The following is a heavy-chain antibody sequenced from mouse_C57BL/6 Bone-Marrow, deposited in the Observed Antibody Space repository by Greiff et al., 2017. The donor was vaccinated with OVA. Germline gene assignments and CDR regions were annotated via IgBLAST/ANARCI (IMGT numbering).Heavy chain of an antibody. Sequence: VQLQQSGTELVKPGASVKMSCKTSGYTFTSYWMHWVKQRPGQGLEWIGDIYPGNSDTSYNQKFKGKAKLTADTSASTAYMELSSLTNEDSAVYYCTKDCNTLDYWGQGTTLTVSS. CDR2: IYPGNSDT. D-gene: IGHD5-1-1*01. CDR3: TKDCNTLDY. J-gene: IGHJ2*01. V-gene: IGHV1-5*01. CDR1: GYTFTSYW.